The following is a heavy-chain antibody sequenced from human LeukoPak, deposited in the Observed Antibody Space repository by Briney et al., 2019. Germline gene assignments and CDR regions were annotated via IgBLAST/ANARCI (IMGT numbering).Heavy chain of an antibody. V-gene: IGHV4-34*01. D-gene: IGHD7-27*01. CDR3: ARHWGEGWFDP. Sequence: SETLSLTCAVYGGSFSGYYWSWIRQPPGKGLEWIGEINHSGSTNYNPSLKSRVTISVDTSKNQFSLKLSSVTAADTAVYYCARHWGEGWFDPWGQGTLVTVSS. CDR1: GGSFSGYY. J-gene: IGHJ5*02. CDR2: INHSGST.